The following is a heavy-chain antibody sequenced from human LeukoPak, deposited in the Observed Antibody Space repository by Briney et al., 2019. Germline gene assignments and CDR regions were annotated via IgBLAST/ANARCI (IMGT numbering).Heavy chain of an antibody. CDR2: INHSGST. J-gene: IGHJ3*02. V-gene: IGHV4-34*01. CDR3: ARDGEWLDAFDI. CDR1: GGSFSGYY. Sequence: SETLSLTCAVYGGSFSGYYWSWIRQPPGKGLEWIGEINHSGSTNYNPSLKSRVTISVDTSKNQFTLKLSSVTAADTAVYYCARDGEWLDAFDIWGQGTMVTVSS. D-gene: IGHD5-12*01.